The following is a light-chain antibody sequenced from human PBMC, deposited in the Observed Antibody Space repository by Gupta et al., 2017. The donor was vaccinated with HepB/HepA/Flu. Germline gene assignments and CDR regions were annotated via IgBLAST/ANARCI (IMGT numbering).Light chain of an antibody. Sequence: HSALTQPAPVSGSPGRSIPISVTGTTGDVGSFILVSWYQQHPGKAPKLIIYEVSKRPSGVSNRFSGSKSGNTAPLTISGRQAEDEADYYGCSYAGSSTVIFGVGTKLTVL. V-gene: IGLV2-23*02. J-gene: IGLJ2*01. CDR3: CSYAGSSTVI. CDR2: EVS. CDR1: TGDVGSFIL.